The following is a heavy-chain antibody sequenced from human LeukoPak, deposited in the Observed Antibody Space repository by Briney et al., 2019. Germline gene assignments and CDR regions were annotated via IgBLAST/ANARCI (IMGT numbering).Heavy chain of an antibody. CDR3: ARDFYGGKGPHYYYMDV. J-gene: IGHJ6*03. CDR1: GGSISSGSYY. CDR2: IYTSGST. D-gene: IGHD4-23*01. Sequence: NPSETLSLTCTVSGGSISSGSYYWSWIRQPAGKGLEWIGRIYTSGSTNYNPSLKSRVTISVDTSKNQFSLKLSSVTAADTAVYYCARDFYGGKGPHYYYMDVWGKGTTVTVSS. V-gene: IGHV4-61*02.